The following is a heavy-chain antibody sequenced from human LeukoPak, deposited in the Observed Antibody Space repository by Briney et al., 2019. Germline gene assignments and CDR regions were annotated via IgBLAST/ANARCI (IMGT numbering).Heavy chain of an antibody. CDR1: GGSFSGYY. Sequence: SETLSLTCAVYGGSFSGYYWSWIRQPPGKGLEWIGENNHSGSTNYNPSLKSRVTISVDTSKNQFSLKLSSVTAADTAVYYCARGREGVDFWSGYSSSYYYYMDVWGKGTTVTVSS. D-gene: IGHD3-3*01. CDR2: NNHSGST. J-gene: IGHJ6*03. V-gene: IGHV4-34*01. CDR3: ARGREGVDFWSGYSSSYYYYMDV.